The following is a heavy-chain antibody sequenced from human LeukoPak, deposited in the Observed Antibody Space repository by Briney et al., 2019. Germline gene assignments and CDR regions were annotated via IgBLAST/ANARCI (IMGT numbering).Heavy chain of an antibody. Sequence: SQTLSLTCAISGDSVSSNSAAWNWFRQSPSRGLEWLGRTYYRSKWYNDYAVSVKSRITINPDTSKNQFSLQLNSVTPEDTAVYYCAGSSDRWYLADAFDIWGQGTMVTVSS. D-gene: IGHD2-15*01. J-gene: IGHJ3*02. V-gene: IGHV6-1*01. CDR2: TYYRSKWYN. CDR1: GDSVSSNSAA. CDR3: AGSSDRWYLADAFDI.